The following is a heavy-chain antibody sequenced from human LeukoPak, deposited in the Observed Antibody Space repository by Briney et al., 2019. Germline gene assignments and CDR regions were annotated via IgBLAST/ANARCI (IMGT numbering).Heavy chain of an antibody. V-gene: IGHV3-30*18. CDR1: GFTFSSSG. J-gene: IGHJ4*02. Sequence: GGSLRLSCAASGFTFSSSGMHWVRQAPGKGLEWVAVISYDGSNKYYADSVKGRFTFSRDNSKNTLYLQMNSLRAEDTAVYYCAKEYCSNSVCHSLDYWGQGTLVTVSS. CDR2: ISYDGSNK. D-gene: IGHD2-8*01. CDR3: AKEYCSNSVCHSLDY.